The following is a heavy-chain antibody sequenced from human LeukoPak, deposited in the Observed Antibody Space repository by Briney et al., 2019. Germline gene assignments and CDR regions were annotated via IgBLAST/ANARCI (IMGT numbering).Heavy chain of an antibody. CDR2: IIPIFGTA. J-gene: IGHJ4*02. V-gene: IGHV1-69*13. CDR3: ARVKGASDNYGDDY. CDR1: GGTFSSYA. D-gene: IGHD4-17*01. Sequence: ASVKVSCKASGGTFSSYAISWVRQAPGQGLEWMGGIIPIFGTANYAQKFQDRVTVTADESTGTVYMEVNSLRSDDTAVYYCARVKGASDNYGDDYWGQGTLVTVSS.